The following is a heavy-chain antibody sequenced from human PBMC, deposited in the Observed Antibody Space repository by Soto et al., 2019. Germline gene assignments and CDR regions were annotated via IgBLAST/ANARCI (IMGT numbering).Heavy chain of an antibody. D-gene: IGHD1-26*01. J-gene: IGHJ6*02. CDR1: GFTFSNYW. CDR2: INTEGSST. Sequence: GSLRLSCIASGFTFSNYWMHWVRQAPGKGLVWVGRINTEGSSTSYADSVKGRFTISRDNAKNTLYLQMNSLSAADTAVYYCARDPQTSFXYSGNYWVPDYYYGMDVWGQGTTVTVSS. CDR3: ARDPQTSFXYSGNYWVPDYYYGMDV. V-gene: IGHV3-74*01.